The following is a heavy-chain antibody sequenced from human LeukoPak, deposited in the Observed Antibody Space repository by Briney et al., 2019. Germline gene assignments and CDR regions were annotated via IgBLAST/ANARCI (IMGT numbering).Heavy chain of an antibody. V-gene: IGHV3-48*01. CDR3: ARDYDSSGYSHDAFDI. J-gene: IGHJ3*02. CDR2: IRSSGTTM. D-gene: IGHD3-22*01. CDR1: GITFSGYS. Sequence: GGSLRLSCVASGITFSGYSMNWVRQAPGKGLEWISHIRSSGTTMYYADSVKGRFTTSRDNSKNTLYLQMNSLRAEDTAVYYCARDYDSSGYSHDAFDIWGQGTMATVSS.